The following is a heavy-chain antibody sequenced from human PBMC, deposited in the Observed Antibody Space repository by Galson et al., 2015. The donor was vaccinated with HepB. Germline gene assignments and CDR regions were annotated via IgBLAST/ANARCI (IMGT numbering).Heavy chain of an antibody. CDR1: GFTFSSYA. CDR3: ARGDTRTGYQH. J-gene: IGHJ1*01. CDR2: ITGSGDNT. Sequence: LRLSCAASGFTFSSYAMTWVRQAPGKGLEWVSAITGSGDNTYYADSVKGRFTVSRDNSKNTLYLQMNSLRVEDTAVYYCARGDTRTGYQHWGLGTLVAVSS. D-gene: IGHD5-18*01. V-gene: IGHV3-23*01.